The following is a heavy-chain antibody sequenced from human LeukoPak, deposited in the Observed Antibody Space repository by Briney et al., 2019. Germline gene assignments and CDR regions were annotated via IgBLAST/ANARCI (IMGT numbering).Heavy chain of an antibody. CDR2: IYPGDSDT. CDR1: GYSFTSYW. Sequence: GESLKISCKGSGYSFTSYWIGWVRQMPGKGLEWMGIIYPGDSDTKYSPSFQGQVTISADKSISTAYLQWSSLKASDTAMYYCARSPTRDLLTQLDYYFDYWGQGTLVTVSS. CDR3: ARSPTRDLLTQLDYYFDY. V-gene: IGHV5-51*01. D-gene: IGHD2-2*01. J-gene: IGHJ4*02.